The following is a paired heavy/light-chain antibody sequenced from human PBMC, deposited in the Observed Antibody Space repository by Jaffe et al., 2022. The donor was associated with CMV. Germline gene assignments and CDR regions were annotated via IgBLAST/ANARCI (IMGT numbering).Heavy chain of an antibody. CDR3: AREGPRITMVRGVNSPSGYYRWFDP. CDR2: INPNSGGT. J-gene: IGHJ5*02. V-gene: IGHV1-2*02. Sequence: QVQLVQSGAEVKKPGASVKVSCKASGYTFTGYYMHWVRQAPGQGLEWMGWINPNSGGTNYAQKFQGRVTMTRDTSISTAYMELSRLRSDDTAVYYCAREGPRITMVRGVNSPSGYYRWFDPWGQGTLVTVSS. D-gene: IGHD3-10*01. CDR1: GYTFTGYY.
Light chain of an antibody. Sequence: EIVMTQSPATLSVSPGERATLSCRASQSVSSNLAWYQQKPGQAPRLLIYGASTRATGIPARFSGSGSGTEFTLTISSLQSEDFAVYYCQQYNNWPTFGQGTKVEIK. CDR2: GAS. CDR1: QSVSSN. V-gene: IGKV3-15*01. CDR3: QQYNNWPT. J-gene: IGKJ1*01.